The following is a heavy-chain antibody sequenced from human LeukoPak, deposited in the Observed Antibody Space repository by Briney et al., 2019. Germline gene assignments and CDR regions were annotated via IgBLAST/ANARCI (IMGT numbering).Heavy chain of an antibody. Sequence: ASVKVSCKASGYTFTSYDINWVRQATGQGLEWMGWMNPNSGNTGYAQKFQGRVTMTRDTSISTAYMELSRPRSDDTAVYYCARYFATYYYDSSGLNWFDPWGQGTLVTVSS. CDR3: ARYFATYYYDSSGLNWFDP. CDR1: GYTFTSYD. V-gene: IGHV1-8*01. J-gene: IGHJ5*02. CDR2: MNPNSGNT. D-gene: IGHD3-22*01.